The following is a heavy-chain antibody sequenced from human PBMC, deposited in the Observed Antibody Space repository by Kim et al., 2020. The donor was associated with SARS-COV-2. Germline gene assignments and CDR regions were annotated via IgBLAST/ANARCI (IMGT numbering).Heavy chain of an antibody. CDR3: ATLPLELNDY. J-gene: IGHJ4*02. CDR1: GFTFSSYA. CDR2: IWYDGSNK. V-gene: IGHV3-33*01. Sequence: GGSLRLSCAASGFTFSSYAMHWVRQAPGKGLEWVAVIWYDGSNKYYADSVKGRFTISRDNSKNTLYLQMNSLRAEDTAVYYCATLPLELNDYWGQGTLVTVSS. D-gene: IGHD1-1*01.